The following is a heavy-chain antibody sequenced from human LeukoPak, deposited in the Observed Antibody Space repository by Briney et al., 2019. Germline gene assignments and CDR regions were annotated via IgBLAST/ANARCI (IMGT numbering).Heavy chain of an antibody. CDR2: IIPILGIA. Sequence: ASVKVSCTASGGTFSSYAISWVRQAPGQGLEWMGRIIPILGIANYAQKFQGRVTITADKSTSTAYMELSSLRSEDTAVYYCARAGGGDGYNWYYFDYWGQGTLVTVSS. V-gene: IGHV1-69*10. CDR1: GGTFSSYA. D-gene: IGHD5-24*01. J-gene: IGHJ4*02. CDR3: ARAGGGDGYNWYYFDY.